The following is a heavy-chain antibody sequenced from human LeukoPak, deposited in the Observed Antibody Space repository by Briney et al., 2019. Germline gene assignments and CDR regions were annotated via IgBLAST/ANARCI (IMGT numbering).Heavy chain of an antibody. J-gene: IGHJ4*02. D-gene: IGHD6-13*01. CDR2: ISYDGSNK. V-gene: IGHV3-30*18. Sequence: GRSLRLSCAASGFTFSIYGMRWVRQAPGEGLEWGAVISYDGSNKYYADSVKGRFTISRDTSKNTLYLQMNSLRAEDTAVYYGANTLGEYSSSLYAGPGYWGQGTLVTVSS. CDR1: GFTFSIYG. CDR3: ANTLGEYSSSLYAGPGY.